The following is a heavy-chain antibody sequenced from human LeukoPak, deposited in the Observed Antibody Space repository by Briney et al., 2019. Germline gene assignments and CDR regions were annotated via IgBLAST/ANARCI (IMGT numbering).Heavy chain of an antibody. CDR1: GGSFSDYY. CDR3: ARDASYSGGFPLDS. J-gene: IGHJ4*02. Sequence: PSETLSLTCAVYGGSFSDYYWSWIRQPPGKGLEWIGEINHSGSTNYNPSLKSRVTISVDTSKNQFSLKLKSVTAADTAVYYCARDASYSGGFPLDSWGQGTLVTVSS. V-gene: IGHV4-34*01. D-gene: IGHD2-21*01. CDR2: INHSGST.